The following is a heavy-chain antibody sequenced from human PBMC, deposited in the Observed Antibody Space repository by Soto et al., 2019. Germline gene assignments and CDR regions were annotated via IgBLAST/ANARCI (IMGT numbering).Heavy chain of an antibody. CDR1: GFMFSAYT. D-gene: IGHD3-16*01. Sequence: LRLFCAGSGFMFSAYTMTWVRQAPGKGLEWLSSISADSSYIDYADSLRGRFTVPRDNARKSLYLQIDILGAEDTAVYYCATPYYFNHWGPGTLVTVSS. CDR3: ATPYYFNH. V-gene: IGHV3-21*01. CDR2: ISADSSYI. J-gene: IGHJ1*01.